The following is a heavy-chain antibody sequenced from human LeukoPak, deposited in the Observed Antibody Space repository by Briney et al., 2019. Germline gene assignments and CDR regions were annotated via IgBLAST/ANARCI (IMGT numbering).Heavy chain of an antibody. CDR3: ARFGLGSSSSNLDY. D-gene: IGHD6-13*01. V-gene: IGHV4-59*08. Sequence: SETLSLTCTVSGGSVSSYYWSWIRQPPGKGLEWIGYIYYSGSTNYNPSLKSRVTISVDTSKNQFSLRLSSVTAADTAVYYCARFGLGSSSSNLDYWGQGTLVTVSS. CDR2: IYYSGST. J-gene: IGHJ4*02. CDR1: GGSVSSYY.